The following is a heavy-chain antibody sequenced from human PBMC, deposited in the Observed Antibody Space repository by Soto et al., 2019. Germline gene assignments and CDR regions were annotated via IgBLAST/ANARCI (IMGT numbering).Heavy chain of an antibody. J-gene: IGHJ4*02. CDR1: GSTFSSYA. V-gene: IGHV3-23*01. Sequence: EVQLLESGGGVVQPGGSLRLSCAASGSTFSSYAMNWVRQAPGKGLEWVSGIIGSGGRTYYADSVKGRFTISRDNSKNTLYLQVSSLRAEDTAVYYCAKLTGFSTGWVDYWGQGTLVTVSS. CDR2: IIGSGGRT. D-gene: IGHD6-19*01. CDR3: AKLTGFSTGWVDY.